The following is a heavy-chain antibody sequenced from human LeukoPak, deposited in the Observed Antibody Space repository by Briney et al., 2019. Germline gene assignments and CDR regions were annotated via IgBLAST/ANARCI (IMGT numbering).Heavy chain of an antibody. CDR3: ARSYYYDSSGYYYRY. CDR2: IFYNGNT. V-gene: IGHV4-59*08. J-gene: IGHJ4*02. D-gene: IGHD3-22*01. Sequence: SETLSLTCTVSAGSFSDHYWTWVRQPPGKGLEWIGYIFYNGNTKYGPSLNGRVTISLDTSKSQFSLKLNSVTAADTAVYYCARSYYYDSSGYYYRYWGQGTLVTVSS. CDR1: AGSFSDHY.